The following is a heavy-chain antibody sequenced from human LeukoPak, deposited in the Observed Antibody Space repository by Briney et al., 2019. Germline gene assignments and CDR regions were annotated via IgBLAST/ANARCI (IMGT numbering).Heavy chain of an antibody. CDR3: ARVSFTYGPLDS. D-gene: IGHD4-17*01. CDR1: RGSIRSGGHY. CDR2: TYFTGST. J-gene: IGHJ4*02. Sequence: SETLSLTCNVSRGSIRSGGHYWSWIRQRPGKGLEWMGYTYFTGSTYYNPSLQSRLIISADTSMTQFSLRLRSVTAADTAVYYCARVSFTYGPLDSWGPGILVTVSS. V-gene: IGHV4-31*03.